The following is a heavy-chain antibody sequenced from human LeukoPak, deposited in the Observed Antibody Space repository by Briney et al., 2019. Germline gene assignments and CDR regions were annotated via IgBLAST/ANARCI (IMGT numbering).Heavy chain of an antibody. V-gene: IGHV3-53*01. Sequence: GGSLSLSCAASGFTVSSNYMSWVRQAPGKGLEWVSVIYSGGSTYYADSVKGRFTISRDNSKNTLYLQMNRLRAEDTAVYYCEREAPRYSSSGRFDYWGQGTLVTVSS. CDR3: EREAPRYSSSGRFDY. D-gene: IGHD6-6*01. J-gene: IGHJ4*02. CDR1: GFTVSSNY. CDR2: IYSGGST.